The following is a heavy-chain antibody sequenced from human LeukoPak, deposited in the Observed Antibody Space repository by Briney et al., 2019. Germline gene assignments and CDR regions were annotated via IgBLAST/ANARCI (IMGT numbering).Heavy chain of an antibody. D-gene: IGHD5/OR15-5a*01. CDR1: GDCFSHDY. CDR2: INHSGST. V-gene: IGHV4-34*01. Sequence: SETLSLTCAIYGDCFSHDYWTWSRQPPGKGLEWIGEINHSGSTNYNPSLKSRVTISVDMSKNQSSLKLCFVLAADTAVYYCATHYAPRSVYSRWFDNWGQGTLVTVSS. J-gene: IGHJ5*02. CDR3: ATHYAPRSVYSRWFDN.